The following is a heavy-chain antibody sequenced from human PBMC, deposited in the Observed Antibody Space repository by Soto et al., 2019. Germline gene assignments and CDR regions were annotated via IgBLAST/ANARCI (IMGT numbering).Heavy chain of an antibody. CDR2: IYYSGST. CDR1: GGSISSGGYY. CDR3: ARYGFLRSGYDGVMAN. V-gene: IGHV4-31*03. Sequence: PSETLSLTCTVSGGSISSGGYYWSWIRQHPGKGLEWIGYIYYSGSTYYNPSLKSRVTISVDTSKNQFSLKLSSVTAADTAVYYCARYGFLRSGYDGVMANWGQGTLVTVSS. J-gene: IGHJ4*02. D-gene: IGHD5-12*01.